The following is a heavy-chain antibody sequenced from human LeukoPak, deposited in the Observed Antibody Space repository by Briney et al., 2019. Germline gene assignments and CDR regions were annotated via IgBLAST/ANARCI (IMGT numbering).Heavy chain of an antibody. D-gene: IGHD3-22*01. V-gene: IGHV4-38-2*02. J-gene: IGHJ4*02. CDR1: GYSISSGYY. CDR3: ARNYYDSSGYDY. Sequence: PSEILSLTCTVSGYSISSGYYWGWIRQPPGKGLEWIGSIYHSGSTYYNPSLKSRVTISVDTSKNQFSLKLSSVTAADTAVYYCARNYYDSSGYDYWGQGTLVTVSS. CDR2: IYHSGST.